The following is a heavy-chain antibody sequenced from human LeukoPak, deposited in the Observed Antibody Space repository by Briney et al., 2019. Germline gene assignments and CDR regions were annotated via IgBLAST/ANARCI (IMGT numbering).Heavy chain of an antibody. V-gene: IGHV3-15*01. CDR3: TARAYYYYYMDV. Sequence: PGGSMRLSCAASGFTFSNAWMSWVRQAPGKGLEWVGRIKSKTDGWTTDYAAPVKGRFTISRDDSKNTLYLQMNSLKTEDTAVYYCTARAYYYYYMDVWGKGTTVTVSS. CDR1: GFTFSNAW. CDR2: IKSKTDGWTT. J-gene: IGHJ6*03.